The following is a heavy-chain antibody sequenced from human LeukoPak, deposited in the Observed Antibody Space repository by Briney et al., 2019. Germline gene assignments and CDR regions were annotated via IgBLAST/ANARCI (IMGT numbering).Heavy chain of an antibody. J-gene: IGHJ4*02. V-gene: IGHV3-30*18. D-gene: IGHD5-18*01. CDR1: GFTFSSYG. CDR3: AKDARGYSYGSDY. Sequence: GRSLRLSCAASGFTFSSYGMHWVRQAPGKGLEWVAVISYDGSNKYYADSVKGRFTISRDNSKNTLYLQMNSLRAEDTAVYYCAKDARGYSYGSDYWGQGTLVTVSS. CDR2: ISYDGSNK.